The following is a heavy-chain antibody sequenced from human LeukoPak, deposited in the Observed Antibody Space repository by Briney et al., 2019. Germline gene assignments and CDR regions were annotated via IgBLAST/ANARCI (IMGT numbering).Heavy chain of an antibody. CDR1: GFTLSTYW. Sequence: GGSLRLSCAASGFTLSTYWMSWVRQAPGKGLEWVAIINLDGSEKFYVDSVKGRFTISRDNGMNSLYLQMNSLRAEDTAVYFCARDMIILQSWGQGTLVTVSS. CDR3: ARDMIILQS. CDR2: INLDGSEK. D-gene: IGHD3-16*01. V-gene: IGHV3-7*04. J-gene: IGHJ5*02.